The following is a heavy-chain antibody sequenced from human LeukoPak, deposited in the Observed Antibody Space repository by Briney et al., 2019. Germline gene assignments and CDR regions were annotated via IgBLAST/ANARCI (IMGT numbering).Heavy chain of an antibody. V-gene: IGHV3-11*01. J-gene: IGHJ4*02. Sequence: PGGSLRLSCAASGFTFNYYMSWIRQAPGKGLEWVSYISSSGSTIYYADSVKDRFTISRDNAKNSLYLQMNSLRAEDTAVCYCARVGRDYDTPYWGQGTLVTVSS. CDR3: ARVGRDYDTPY. CDR1: GFTFNYY. D-gene: IGHD3-22*01. CDR2: ISSSGSTI.